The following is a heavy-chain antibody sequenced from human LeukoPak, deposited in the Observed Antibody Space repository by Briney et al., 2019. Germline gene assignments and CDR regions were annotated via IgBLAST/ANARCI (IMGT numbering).Heavy chain of an antibody. J-gene: IGHJ4*02. CDR2: ISYDGSNK. Sequence: GGSLGLSCAASGFTFSSYAMHWVRQAPGKGLEWVAVISYDGSNKYYADSVKGRFTISRDNSKNTLYLQMNSLRAEDTAVYYCARASFRSSGWYDHPFGYWGQGTLVTVSS. CDR1: GFTFSSYA. CDR3: ARASFRSSGWYDHPFGY. V-gene: IGHV3-30*04. D-gene: IGHD6-19*01.